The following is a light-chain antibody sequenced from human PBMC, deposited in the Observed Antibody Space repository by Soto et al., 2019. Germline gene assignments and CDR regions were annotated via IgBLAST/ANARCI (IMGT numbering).Light chain of an antibody. CDR2: WAS. CDR1: KSVLYSSNNKNY. J-gene: IGKJ4*01. V-gene: IGKV4-1*01. CDR3: QQYYSTPPLT. Sequence: DIVMTQSPDSLAVSLGERATINCKSSKSVLYSSNNKNYLAWYQQKPGQPPKLLIYWASTRESGVPDRFSGSESGTDFTLTISSLQAEDVAVYYCQQYYSTPPLTFGGGTKVEIK.